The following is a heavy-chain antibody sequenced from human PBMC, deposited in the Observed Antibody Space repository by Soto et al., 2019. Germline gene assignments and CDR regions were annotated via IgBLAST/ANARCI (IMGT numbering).Heavy chain of an antibody. Sequence: QVQLVQSGGEVKKPGASVKVSCKATGYTFTSFGISWVRQAPGQGLEWMGWISAYNGNTNYAQKLQGRITMTTDTSTSTAYMEMRSLTSDDTAVYYCARDRSMYYGMDVWGQGATVTVYS. D-gene: IGHD2-8*01. CDR1: GYTFTSFG. CDR2: ISAYNGNT. V-gene: IGHV1-18*01. J-gene: IGHJ6*02. CDR3: ARDRSMYYGMDV.